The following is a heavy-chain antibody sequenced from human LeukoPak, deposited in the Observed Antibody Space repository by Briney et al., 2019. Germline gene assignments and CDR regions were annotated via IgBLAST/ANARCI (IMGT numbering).Heavy chain of an antibody. Sequence: PGGSLRLSRAASGFTFSTYWMTWVRQAPGKGLEWVANIKQDGSEKYYVDSMKGRFTVSRDNAKNSLYLQMNSLRAEDTAVYYCARKLGHYYQYMDVWGKGTTVTVSS. J-gene: IGHJ6*03. CDR2: IKQDGSEK. CDR3: ARKLGHYYQYMDV. D-gene: IGHD3-3*02. V-gene: IGHV3-7*01. CDR1: GFTFSTYW.